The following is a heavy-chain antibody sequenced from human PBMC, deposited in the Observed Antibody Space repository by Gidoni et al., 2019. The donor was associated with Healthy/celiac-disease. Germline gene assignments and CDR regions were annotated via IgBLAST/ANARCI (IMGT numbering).Heavy chain of an antibody. CDR2: IYSGGST. J-gene: IGHJ2*01. CDR3: AGSKDWYFDL. V-gene: IGHV3-53*01. Sequence: EVQLVESGGGLIQPGGSLRLSCAASGFTVRSNYMRWVRHAPGKGLGWVSVIYSGGSTSYADSVKGRFTISRDNSKNTLYLQMNSLRAEDTAVYYCAGSKDWYFDLWGRGTLVTVSS. CDR1: GFTVRSNY. D-gene: IGHD6-13*01.